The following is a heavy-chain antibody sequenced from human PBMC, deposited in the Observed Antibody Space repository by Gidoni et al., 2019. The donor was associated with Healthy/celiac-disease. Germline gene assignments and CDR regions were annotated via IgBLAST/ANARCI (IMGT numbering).Heavy chain of an antibody. V-gene: IGHV4-39*01. CDR2: IYYSGST. CDR3: ARGSIAAALNYFDY. J-gene: IGHJ4*02. D-gene: IGHD6-13*01. CDR1: GGSISSSSYY. Sequence: QLQLQESGPGLVKPSETLSLTCTVSGGSISSSSYYWGWIRQPPGQGLEWIGSIYYSGSTYYNPSLKSRVTISVDTSKNQFSLKLSSVTAADTAVYYCARGSIAAALNYFDYWGQGTLVTVSS.